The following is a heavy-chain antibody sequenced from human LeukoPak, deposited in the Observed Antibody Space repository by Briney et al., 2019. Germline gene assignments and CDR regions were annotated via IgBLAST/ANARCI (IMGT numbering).Heavy chain of an antibody. Sequence: GGSLRLSCAASGFTVSTNCMTWVRQAPGKGLEWVSTIYSGGTTYYADSVMGRFTISRYNSRNTLYLQMNSLRAEDTAVYYCARVDTVMAYYFDLWGQGTLVTVSS. D-gene: IGHD5-18*01. CDR2: IYSGGTT. CDR1: GFTVSTNC. CDR3: ARVDTVMAYYFDL. V-gene: IGHV3-53*04. J-gene: IGHJ4*02.